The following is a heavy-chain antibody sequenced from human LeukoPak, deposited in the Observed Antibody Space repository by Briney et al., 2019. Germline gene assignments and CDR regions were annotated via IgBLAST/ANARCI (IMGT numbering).Heavy chain of an antibody. CDR3: AKDTYYDSSGSPYYFDY. D-gene: IGHD3-22*01. CDR2: TSYDGSNK. V-gene: IGHV3-30-3*01. J-gene: IGHJ4*02. CDR1: GFTFSSYA. Sequence: GGSLRLSCAASGFTFSSYAMYWVRQAPGKGLEWVAVTSYDGSNKYYADSVKGRFTISRDNSKNTLYLQMNSLRAEDTAVYYCAKDTYYDSSGSPYYFDYWGQGTLVTVSS.